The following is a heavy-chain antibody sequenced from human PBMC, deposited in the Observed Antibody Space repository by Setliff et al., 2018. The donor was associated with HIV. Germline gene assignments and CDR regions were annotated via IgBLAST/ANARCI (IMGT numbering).Heavy chain of an antibody. Sequence: ASVKVSCKASGGTFRSNAISWLRQAPGQGLEWMGGIIPIFHTTNYAQKFQGRVTITADESTSTAYMELSSLRSEDTAVYYCARGGVYYYDSSGWSMDYWGQGTLVTVSS. CDR3: ARGGVYYYDSSGWSMDY. V-gene: IGHV1-69*13. D-gene: IGHD3-22*01. J-gene: IGHJ4*02. CDR2: IIPIFHTT. CDR1: GGTFRSNA.